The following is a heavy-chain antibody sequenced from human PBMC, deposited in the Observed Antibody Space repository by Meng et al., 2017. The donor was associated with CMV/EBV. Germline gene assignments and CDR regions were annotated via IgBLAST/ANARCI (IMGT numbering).Heavy chain of an antibody. D-gene: IGHD2-2*01. CDR3: ARNRGTVPPYYYYGMDV. CDR2: LDWDDDK. J-gene: IGHJ6*02. V-gene: IGHV2-70*20. Sequence: SGPTLVKPTQTLTLICTFFGFPLSTSGMCVSWVRQPPGKALEWLALLDWDDDKYYSTSLKTRLTISKDTSKNQVVLTMTNMDPVDTATYYCARNRGTVPPYYYYGMDVWGQGTTVTVSS. CDR1: GFPLSTSGMC.